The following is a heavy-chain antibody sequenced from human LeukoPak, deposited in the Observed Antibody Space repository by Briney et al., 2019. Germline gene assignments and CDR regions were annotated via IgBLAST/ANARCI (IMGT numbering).Heavy chain of an antibody. J-gene: IGHJ1*01. V-gene: IGHV4-34*01. Sequence: SETLSLTCAVYGGSFSGYYWSWIRQPPGKGLEWIGEINHSGSTNYNPSLKSRVTISVDTSKNQFSLKLSSVTAADTAVYYCARSTLGYCSGGSYPKTQFQHWGQGTLVTVSS. CDR2: INHSGST. CDR3: ARSTLGYCSGGSYPKTQFQH. D-gene: IGHD2-15*01. CDR1: GGSFSGYY.